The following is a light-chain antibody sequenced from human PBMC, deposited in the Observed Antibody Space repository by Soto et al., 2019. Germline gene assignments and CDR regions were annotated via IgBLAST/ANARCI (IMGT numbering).Light chain of an antibody. CDR1: SSDVGTSNY. CDR2: EVT. Sequence: QAVVTQPASVSGSPGQSITISCTGTSSDVGTSNYVSWYQQHPGKAPKLMIYEVTNRPSGVSNRFSGSKSGSTASLTISGLQAEDEADYYCSSYTSTTTLVVFGGGTKLTVL. CDR3: SSYTSTTTLVV. V-gene: IGLV2-14*01. J-gene: IGLJ2*01.